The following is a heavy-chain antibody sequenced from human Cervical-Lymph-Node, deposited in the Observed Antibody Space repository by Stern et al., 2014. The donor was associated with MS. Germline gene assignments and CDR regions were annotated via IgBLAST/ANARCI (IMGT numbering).Heavy chain of an antibody. CDR3: ARDPSRLADDGRLDH. V-gene: IGHV3-33*01. J-gene: IGHJ4*02. CDR2: ISYDGSHK. CDR1: GFPFSSFA. Sequence: QVQLMQSGGGVVQPGKSLRLSCTASGFPFSSFAMHWVRQAPGQGLEWVALISYDGSHKSQKDDVKGRFTISRDNSKNTLYLQLNSLRPDDTAVYYCARDPSRLADDGRLDHWGQGTLVTVSS. D-gene: IGHD4-23*01.